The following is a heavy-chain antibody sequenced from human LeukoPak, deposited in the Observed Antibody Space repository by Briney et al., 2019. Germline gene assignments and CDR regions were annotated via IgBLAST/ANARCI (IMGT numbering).Heavy chain of an antibody. Sequence: PGGSLRLSCAASGFTVSSYGMSWVRQAPGKGLEWVALISYDGRDEYYADSVKGRFTISRDNPKNTVSLQMNSLRPEDTAVYYCAREDRGWYPAYWGQGTLVTVSS. CDR2: ISYDGRDE. V-gene: IGHV3-30*03. CDR3: AREDRGWYPAY. D-gene: IGHD6-19*01. CDR1: GFTVSSYG. J-gene: IGHJ4*02.